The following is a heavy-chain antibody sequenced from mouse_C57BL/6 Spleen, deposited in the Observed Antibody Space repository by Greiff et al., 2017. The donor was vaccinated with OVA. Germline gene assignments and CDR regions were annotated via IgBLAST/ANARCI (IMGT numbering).Heavy chain of an antibody. CDR1: GYTFTSYW. V-gene: IGHV1-59*01. CDR2: IDPSDSYT. CDR3: ARGGLRRGGYAMDY. J-gene: IGHJ4*01. D-gene: IGHD2-4*01. Sequence: QVQLQQPGAELVRPGTSVKLSCKASGYTFTSYWMHWVKQRPGQGLEWIGVIDPSDSYTNYNQKFKGKATLTVDTSSSTAYMQLSSLTSEDSAVYYCARGGLRRGGYAMDYWGQGTSVTVSS.